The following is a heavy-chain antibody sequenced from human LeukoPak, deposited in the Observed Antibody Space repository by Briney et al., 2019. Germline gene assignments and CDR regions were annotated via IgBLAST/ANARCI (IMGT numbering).Heavy chain of an antibody. CDR3: ARDDSDSSSWYGGFDP. CDR2: IIPILGIA. CDR1: GGTFSSYA. V-gene: IGHV1-69*04. J-gene: IGHJ5*02. Sequence: SVNVSCKASGGTFSSYAISWVRQAPGQGLDWMGMIIPILGIANYAQKFQGRVTITADKSTSTAYMELSSLRSEDTAVYYCARDDSDSSSWYGGFDPWGQGTLVTVSS. D-gene: IGHD6-13*01.